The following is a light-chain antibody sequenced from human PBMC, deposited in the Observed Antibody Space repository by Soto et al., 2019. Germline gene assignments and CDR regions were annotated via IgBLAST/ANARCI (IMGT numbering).Light chain of an antibody. V-gene: IGLV2-14*03. CDR3: PSYTSTNTQL. CDR2: DVS. CDR1: SSDVGGYNF. Sequence: QSALTQPASVSGSPGQSITISCTGTSSDVGGYNFISWYQQHPGKAPKLIIYDVSNRPSGVSNRFSGSKSGNTASLTISGLQAEDEAHYYCPSYTSTNTQLFGGGTQLTVL. J-gene: IGLJ2*01.